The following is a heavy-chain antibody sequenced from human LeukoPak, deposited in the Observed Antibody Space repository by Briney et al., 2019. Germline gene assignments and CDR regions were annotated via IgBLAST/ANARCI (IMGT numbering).Heavy chain of an antibody. V-gene: IGHV4-59*01. CDR1: SGCITNYY. CDR2: IYYSGNT. D-gene: IGHD3-10*01. Sequence: TSETLSLTCTVSSGCITNYYWSWIRQPPGKGLECIGFIYYSGNTNYNPSLKSRVTISVDTSKNQFSLKLSSMTAADTAVYYCARGALLWFGDRMEYYFDYWGQGTLLTVFS. J-gene: IGHJ4*02. CDR3: ARGALLWFGDRMEYYFDY.